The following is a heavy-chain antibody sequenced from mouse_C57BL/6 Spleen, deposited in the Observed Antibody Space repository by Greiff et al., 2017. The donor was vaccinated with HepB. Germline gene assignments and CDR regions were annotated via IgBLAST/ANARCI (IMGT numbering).Heavy chain of an antibody. CDR2: IDPSDSYT. Sequence: QVQLQQPGAELVMPGASVKLSCKASGYTFTSYWMHWVKQRPGQGLEWIGEIDPSDSYTNYNQKFKGKSTLTVDKSSSTAYMQLSSLTSEDSAVYYCARYEGDWGGFAYWGQGTLVTVSA. D-gene: IGHD2-3*01. J-gene: IGHJ3*01. V-gene: IGHV1-69*01. CDR3: ARYEGDWGGFAY. CDR1: GYTFTSYW.